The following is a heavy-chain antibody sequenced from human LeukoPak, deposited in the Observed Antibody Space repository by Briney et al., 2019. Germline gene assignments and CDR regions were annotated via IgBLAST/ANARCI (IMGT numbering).Heavy chain of an antibody. CDR2: ISNNGGYT. D-gene: IGHD2-15*01. V-gene: IGHV3-23*01. CDR3: AKQLGYCSDGSCYFPY. CDR1: GFTFSSSA. J-gene: IGHJ4*02. Sequence: GGSLRLSCAASGFTFSSSAMSWVRQAPGKGLEWVSAISNNGGYTYYADSVQGRFTISRDNSKSTLCLQMNSLRAEDTAVYCCAKQLGYCSDGSCYFPYWGQGTLVSVSS.